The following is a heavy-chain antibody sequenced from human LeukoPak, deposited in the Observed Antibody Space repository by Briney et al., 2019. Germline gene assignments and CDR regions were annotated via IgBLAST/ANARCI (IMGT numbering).Heavy chain of an antibody. D-gene: IGHD3-3*01. CDR1: GFTFSNAW. CDR3: TVYYDFWSGLLHMDV. CDR2: IKSKTDGGTT. J-gene: IGHJ6*03. V-gene: IGHV3-15*01. Sequence: GGSLRLSCAASGFTFSNAWMSWVRQAPGKGLEWVGRIKSKTDGGTTDYAAPMKGRFTISRDDSKNTLYLQMNSLKTEDTAVYYCTVYYDFWSGLLHMDVWGKGTTVTVSS.